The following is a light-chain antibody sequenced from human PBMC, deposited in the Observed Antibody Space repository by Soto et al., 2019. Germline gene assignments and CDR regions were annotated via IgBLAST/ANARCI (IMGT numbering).Light chain of an antibody. V-gene: IGKV1-9*01. CDR2: SAS. J-gene: IGKJ3*01. Sequence: DIQLTQSPSFLSASVGDRITITCRASQDIRTFLVWYQQTPGKAPNLLIYSASTLQSGVPLRFSGSGSGTEFTLRISSRQPEELATYFCQQVNSYPFTFRPGTKLDVK. CDR3: QQVNSYPFT. CDR1: QDIRTF.